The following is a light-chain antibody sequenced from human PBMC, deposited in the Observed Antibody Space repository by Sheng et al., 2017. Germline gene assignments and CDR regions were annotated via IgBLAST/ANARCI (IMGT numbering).Light chain of an antibody. CDR3: QQYDNWPPWT. CDR2: GAS. Sequence: EIVMTQSPATLSVSPGERATLSCRASQSVNSNLAWFQQKPGQAPRLLIYGASTRATGIPARFGGSGSGTEFTLTITSLQSEDFAVYYCQQYDNWPPWTFGQGTKVE. V-gene: IGKV3-15*01. CDR1: QSVNSN. J-gene: IGKJ1*01.